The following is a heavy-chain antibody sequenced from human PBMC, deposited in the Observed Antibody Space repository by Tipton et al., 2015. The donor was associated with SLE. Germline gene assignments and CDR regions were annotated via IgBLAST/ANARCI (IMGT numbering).Heavy chain of an antibody. Sequence: TLSLTCAVSGYSISSGYYWGWIRQPPGKGLEWIGRIYHSGSTYYNPSLKSRVTISEDTSKNQFSLKLSSVTAADTAVYYCARALGKSDAFDIWGQGTMVTVSS. J-gene: IGHJ3*02. CDR1: GYSISSGYY. CDR3: ARALGKSDAFDI. CDR2: IYHSGST. V-gene: IGHV4-38-2*01.